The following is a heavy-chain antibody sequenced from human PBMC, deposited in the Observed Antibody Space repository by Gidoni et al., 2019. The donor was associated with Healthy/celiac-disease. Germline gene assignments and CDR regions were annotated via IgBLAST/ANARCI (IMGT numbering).Heavy chain of an antibody. J-gene: IGHJ4*02. CDR3: ASSSAATVTTPYFDY. Sequence: QVQLVQSGAEVKKPGSSVKVSCKASGGTFSSYAISWVRQAPGQGPEWMGGIIPIFGTANYAQKFQGRVTITADESTSTAYMELSSLRSEDTAVYYCASSSAATVTTPYFDYWGQGTLVTVSS. CDR2: IIPIFGTA. D-gene: IGHD4-17*01. V-gene: IGHV1-69*01. CDR1: GGTFSSYA.